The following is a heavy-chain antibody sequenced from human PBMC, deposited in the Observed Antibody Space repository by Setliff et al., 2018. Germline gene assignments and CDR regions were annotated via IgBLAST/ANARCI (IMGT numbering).Heavy chain of an antibody. Sequence: PSETLSLTCTVYGGSFSNYYWSWIRQPPGKGLEWIGEINHSGSTNYNSSLTSRVTISVDKSKNQFSLKLKSVTAADTAVYYCVRDRTAYSYGLDVWGQGTTVTVSS. CDR1: GGSFSNYY. CDR2: INHSGST. D-gene: IGHD5-18*01. V-gene: IGHV4-34*01. CDR3: VRDRTAYSYGLDV. J-gene: IGHJ6*02.